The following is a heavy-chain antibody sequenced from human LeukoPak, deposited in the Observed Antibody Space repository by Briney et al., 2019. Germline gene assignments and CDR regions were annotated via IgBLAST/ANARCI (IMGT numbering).Heavy chain of an antibody. J-gene: IGHJ5*02. CDR3: ASLINIVVVIAILLAWFDP. Sequence: GGFLRLSCAASGFTFSSYAMSWVRQAPGKGLEWVSAISGSGGSTYYADSVKGRFTISRDDSKNTLYLQMNSLRAEDTAVYYCASLINIVVVIAILLAWFDPWGQGTLVTVSS. CDR2: ISGSGGST. V-gene: IGHV3-23*01. CDR1: GFTFSSYA. D-gene: IGHD2-21*01.